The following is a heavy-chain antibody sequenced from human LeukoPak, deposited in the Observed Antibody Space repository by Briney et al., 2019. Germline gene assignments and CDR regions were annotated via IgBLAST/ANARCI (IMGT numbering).Heavy chain of an antibody. D-gene: IGHD3-10*01. V-gene: IGHV1-2*02. CDR2: INPNSGGT. J-gene: IGHJ5*02. Sequence: GASVKVSCKASGYTFTGYYMHWVRQAPGQGLEWMGWINPNSGGTNYGQKFQGRVNMTRDTSISTAYMELSRLRSDDTAVYYCVRGGYDGHLFDLWGQGTLVTVSS. CDR3: VRGGYDGHLFDL. CDR1: GYTFTGYY.